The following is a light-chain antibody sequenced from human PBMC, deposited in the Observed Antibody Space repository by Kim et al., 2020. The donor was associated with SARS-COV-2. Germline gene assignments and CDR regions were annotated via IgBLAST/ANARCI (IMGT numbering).Light chain of an antibody. V-gene: IGLV2-8*01. J-gene: IGLJ1*01. Sequence: SVTISCTGTSSDVGGYNYVSWYQQHPGKAPKLMIYEVSKRPSGVPDRFSGSKSGNTASLTVSGLQAEDEADYYCSSYAGSNNLGVFGTGTQLTVL. CDR1: SSDVGGYNY. CDR2: EVS. CDR3: SSYAGSNNLGV.